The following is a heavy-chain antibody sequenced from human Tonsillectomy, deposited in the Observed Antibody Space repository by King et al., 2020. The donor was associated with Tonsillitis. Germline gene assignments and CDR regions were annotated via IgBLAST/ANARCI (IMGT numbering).Heavy chain of an antibody. Sequence: VQLQQWGAGLLKPSETLSLTCAVYGGSFSGYYWSWIRQPPGRGLEWIGEINHSGSTNYNPSLKSRVTISVDTSKNQFSLKLSSVTAADTAVYYCARGRYCGGNSCKKEGYNWFDPWGQGTLVTVSS. V-gene: IGHV4-34*01. J-gene: IGHJ5*02. CDR1: GGSFSGYY. CDR3: ARGRYCGGNSCKKEGYNWFDP. D-gene: IGHD2-15*01. CDR2: INHSGST.